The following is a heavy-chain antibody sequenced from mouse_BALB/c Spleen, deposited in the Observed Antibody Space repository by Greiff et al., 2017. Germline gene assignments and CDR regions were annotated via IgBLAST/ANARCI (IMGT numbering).Heavy chain of an antibody. J-gene: IGHJ1*01. CDR2: IWAGGST. Sequence: QVQLKESGPGLVAPSQSLSITCTVSGFSLTSYGVHWVRQPPGKGLEWLGVIWAGGSTNYNSALMSRLSISKDNSKSQVFLKMNSLQTDDTAMYYCARERGHFDVWGAGTTVTVSS. CDR1: GFSLTSYG. CDR3: ARERGHFDV. D-gene: IGHD3-3*01. V-gene: IGHV2-9*02.